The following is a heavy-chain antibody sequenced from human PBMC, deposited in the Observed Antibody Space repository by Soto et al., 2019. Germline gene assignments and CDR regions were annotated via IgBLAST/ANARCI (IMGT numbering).Heavy chain of an antibody. Sequence: QVQLVESGGGVVQPGRSLRLSCAASGFTFSSYGMHWVRQAPGKGLEWVAVISYDGSNKYYADSVKGRFTISRDNSKNTLYLQMNSLRAEDTAVYYCARDRRGGSTHYYYYGMDVWGQGTTVTVSS. CDR1: GFTFSSYG. V-gene: IGHV3-30*19. J-gene: IGHJ6*02. D-gene: IGHD2-15*01. CDR3: ARDRRGGSTHYYYYGMDV. CDR2: ISYDGSNK.